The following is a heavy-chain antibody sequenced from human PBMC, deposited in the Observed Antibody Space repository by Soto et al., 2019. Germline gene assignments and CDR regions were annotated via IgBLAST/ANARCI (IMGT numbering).Heavy chain of an antibody. Sequence: PSETLSLTCTVSGGSISSYYWSWIRQPPGKGLEWIGYIYYSGSTNYNPSLKSRVTISVDTSKNQFSLKLSSVTAADTAVYYCARITPMTTVNFYYYMDVWGKGTTVTVSS. CDR1: GGSISSYY. CDR2: IYYSGST. J-gene: IGHJ6*03. CDR3: ARITPMTTVNFYYYMDV. D-gene: IGHD4-4*01. V-gene: IGHV4-59*01.